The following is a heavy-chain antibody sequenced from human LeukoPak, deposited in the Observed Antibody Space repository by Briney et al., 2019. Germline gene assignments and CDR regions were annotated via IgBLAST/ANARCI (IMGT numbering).Heavy chain of an antibody. CDR3: ARELCSNGVCYTAFDY. V-gene: IGHV3-66*01. D-gene: IGHD2-8*01. CDR1: GFTVSRYY. Sequence: PGGSLRLSCAASGFTVSRYYMSWVRQAPGKGLEWVSVIYSGGSTYYADSVKGRFTISIGNYDNNTYLLMNSLRAADTAAFFCARELCSNGVCYTAFDYWGQGTLVPVCS. CDR2: IYSGGST. J-gene: IGHJ4*02.